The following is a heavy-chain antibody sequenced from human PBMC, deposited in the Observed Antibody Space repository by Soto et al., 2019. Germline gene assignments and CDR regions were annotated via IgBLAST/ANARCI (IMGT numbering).Heavy chain of an antibody. CDR1: GGSISSYY. CDR3: ARERGIAVVETPYYYYYGMDV. D-gene: IGHD6-19*01. CDR2: IYYSGST. J-gene: IGHJ6*02. V-gene: IGHV4-59*01. Sequence: SETLSLTCTVSGGSISSYYWSWIRQPPGKGLEWIGYIYYSGSTNYNPSLKSRVTISVDTSKNQFSLKLSSVTAAVTAVYYCARERGIAVVETPYYYYYGMDVWGQGTTVTVSS.